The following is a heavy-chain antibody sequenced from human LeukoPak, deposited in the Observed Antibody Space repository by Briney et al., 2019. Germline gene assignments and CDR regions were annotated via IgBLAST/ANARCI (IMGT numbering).Heavy chain of an antibody. Sequence: SETLSLTCTVCGGSISSSSDYWGWIRQPPGKGLEWIGRIYYSGTTYCNPSLKRRVTISVDTYKTQYSLKLSSVTAADTAVYYCAIQTVLWFGESRSKGFDYWGQGTLVTVSS. CDR1: GGSISSSSDY. CDR3: AIQTVLWFGESRSKGFDY. CDR2: IYYSGTT. J-gene: IGHJ4*02. D-gene: IGHD3-10*01. V-gene: IGHV4-39*01.